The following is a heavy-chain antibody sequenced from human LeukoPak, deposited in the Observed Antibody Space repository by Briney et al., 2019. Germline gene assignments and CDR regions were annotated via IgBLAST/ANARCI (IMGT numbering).Heavy chain of an antibody. CDR3: ARQTEDWFGDLLSYFDY. CDR1: GGSFSGYY. D-gene: IGHD3-10*01. V-gene: IGHV4-34*01. Sequence: SETLSLTCAVYGGSFSGYYWSWIRQPPGKGLEWIGEINHSGSTNYNPSLKSRVTISVDTSKNQFSLKLSSVTAADTAVYYCARQTEDWFGDLLSYFDYWGQGILVTVPS. CDR2: INHSGST. J-gene: IGHJ4*02.